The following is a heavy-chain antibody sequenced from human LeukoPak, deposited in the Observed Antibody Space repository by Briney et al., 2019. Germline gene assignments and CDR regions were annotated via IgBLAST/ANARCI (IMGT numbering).Heavy chain of an antibody. CDR1: GFTFGSSA. D-gene: IGHD3-22*01. CDR2: IVVGSGNT. Sequence: ASVKVSCKASGFTFGSSAMQWMRQARGQRLEWIGWIVVGSGNTNYAQKFQERVTITRDMSTSTAYMELSSLRAEDTAVYYCARNRDYYDSSTAGYWGQGTLVTVSS. CDR3: ARNRDYYDSSTAGY. V-gene: IGHV1-58*02. J-gene: IGHJ4*02.